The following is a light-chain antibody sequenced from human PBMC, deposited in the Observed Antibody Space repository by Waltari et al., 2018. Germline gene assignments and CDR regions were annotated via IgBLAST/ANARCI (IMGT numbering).Light chain of an antibody. Sequence: QSVLSQPPSASGTPGLRVTISCSGTSSNVGSNYVYWYQHLPGTVPKLLIYRNDQRPSGFPDLFSGSKSGTSASLAISGLQSEDESDYYCAVWDDSLIGRVFGGGTKLTVL. V-gene: IGLV1-47*01. CDR2: RND. J-gene: IGLJ3*02. CDR3: AVWDDSLIGRV. CDR1: SSNVGSNY.